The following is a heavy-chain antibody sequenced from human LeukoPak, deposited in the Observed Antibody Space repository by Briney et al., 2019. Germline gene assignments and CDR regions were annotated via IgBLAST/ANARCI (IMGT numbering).Heavy chain of an antibody. Sequence: ASVKVSCKASGYTFTSYYIHWVRQAPGQGLEWMGIINPSGGNTNYAQKFQGRVTLTRDMSTSTVYMELSSLRSEDTAVYYCAREGSGNCSGGSCYGDWFDPWGQGTLVTVSS. CDR3: AREGSGNCSGGSCYGDWFDP. V-gene: IGHV1-46*01. CDR2: INPSGGNT. CDR1: GYTFTSYY. D-gene: IGHD2-15*01. J-gene: IGHJ5*02.